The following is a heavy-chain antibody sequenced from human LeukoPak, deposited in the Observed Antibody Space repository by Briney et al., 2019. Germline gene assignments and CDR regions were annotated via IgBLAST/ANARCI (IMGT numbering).Heavy chain of an antibody. CDR3: AKDPGDTYYYGSGGDAFDI. CDR2: ISGSGGRT. D-gene: IGHD3-10*01. V-gene: IGHV3-23*01. CDR1: GFTFSSYA. Sequence: GGSLRLSCAASGFTFSSYAMSWVRQAPGKGLEGVSAISGSGGRTYYADSVKGRFTISRDNSKNTLYLQMTSLRAEDTAVYYCAKDPGDTYYYGSGGDAFDIWGQGTMVTVSS. J-gene: IGHJ3*02.